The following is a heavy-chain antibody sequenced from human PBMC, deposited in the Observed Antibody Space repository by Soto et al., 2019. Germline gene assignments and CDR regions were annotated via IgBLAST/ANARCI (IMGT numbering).Heavy chain of an antibody. V-gene: IGHV3-33*01. J-gene: IGHJ4*02. CDR3: ARDSYGDPYYFDP. CDR1: GFTFSSYG. Sequence: GGSLRLSCAASGFTFSSYGMHWVRQAPGKGLEWVAVIWYDGSNKYYADSVKGRFTIPRDNSKNTLYLQMNSLRAEDTAVYYCARDSYGDPYYFDPWGKGTLVTVSS. CDR2: IWYDGSNK. D-gene: IGHD5-18*01.